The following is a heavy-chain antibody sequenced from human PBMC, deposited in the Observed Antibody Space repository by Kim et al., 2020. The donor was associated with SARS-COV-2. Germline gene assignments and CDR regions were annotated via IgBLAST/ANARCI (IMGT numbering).Heavy chain of an antibody. CDR3: ARAPWFGELGFDY. V-gene: IGHV4-59*01. CDR2: IYYSGST. Sequence: SETLSLTCTVSGGSISSYYWSWIRQPPGKGLEWIGYIYYSGSTNYNPSLKSRVTISVDTSKNQFSLKLSSVTAADTAVYYCARAPWFGELGFDYWGQGTLVTVSS. J-gene: IGHJ4*02. D-gene: IGHD3-10*01. CDR1: GGSISSYY.